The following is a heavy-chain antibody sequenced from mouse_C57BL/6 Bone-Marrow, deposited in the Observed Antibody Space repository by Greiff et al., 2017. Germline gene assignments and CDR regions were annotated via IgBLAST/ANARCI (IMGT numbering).Heavy chain of an antibody. J-gene: IGHJ4*01. D-gene: IGHD1-1*02. Sequence: VKLQQPGAELVMPGASVKLSCKASGYTFTSYWMHWVKQRPGQGLEWIGESDPSDSYTNYNQKFKGKSTLTVDKSSSTAYMQLSSLTSEDSAVYYCAREEISYGAMDYWGQGTSVTVSS. CDR2: SDPSDSYT. CDR1: GYTFTSYW. CDR3: AREEISYGAMDY. V-gene: IGHV1-69*01.